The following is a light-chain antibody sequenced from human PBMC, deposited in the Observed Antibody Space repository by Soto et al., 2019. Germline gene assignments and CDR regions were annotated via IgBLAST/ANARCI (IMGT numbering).Light chain of an antibody. CDR3: SSYTSSSILV. CDR2: DVS. Sequence: QLVLTQPASVSGSPGQSITISCTGTSSDVGGYNYVSWYQQHPGKAPKLLIYDVSNRPSGVSNRFSGSKSGNTASLTISGLQAEDEADYYCSSYTSSSILVFGTGTKVTVL. J-gene: IGLJ1*01. CDR1: SSDVGGYNY. V-gene: IGLV2-14*01.